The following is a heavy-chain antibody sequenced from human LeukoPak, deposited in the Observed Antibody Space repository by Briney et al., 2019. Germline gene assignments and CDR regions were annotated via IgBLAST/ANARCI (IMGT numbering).Heavy chain of an antibody. CDR1: GFTFNIYG. CDR3: AREAATGAPTCIDC. J-gene: IGHJ4*02. CDR2: IWYDGSNE. D-gene: IGHD1-1*01. Sequence: GGSLRLSCAASGFTFNIYGMNWVRQAPGKGLEWVSLIWYDGSNEYYADSVKGRFSISRDNSKNTLYLQMNSLRAEDTAVYYCAREAATGAPTCIDCWGQGTLVTVSS. V-gene: IGHV3-33*01.